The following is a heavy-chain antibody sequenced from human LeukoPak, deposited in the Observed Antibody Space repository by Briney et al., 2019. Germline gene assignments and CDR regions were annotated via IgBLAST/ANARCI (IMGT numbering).Heavy chain of an antibody. V-gene: IGHV4-59*01. D-gene: IGHD3-10*01. CDR3: ARTTMVRGTYYMDV. CDR1: GGSISSYY. J-gene: IGHJ6*03. Sequence: SETLSLTCTVSGGSISSYYWSWVRQPPGKGLEWIGYIYYSGYTNYNPSLKSRVTISVDTSKNQFSLKLSSVTAADTAVYYCARTTMVRGTYYMDVWGKGTTVTISS. CDR2: IYYSGYT.